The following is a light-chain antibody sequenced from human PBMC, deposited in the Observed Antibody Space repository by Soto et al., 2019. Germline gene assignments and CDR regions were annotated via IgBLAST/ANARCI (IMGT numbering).Light chain of an antibody. J-gene: IGKJ1*01. CDR2: HAS. CDR1: DGISNW. Sequence: IQLTQSPTTLPASVGDRVTLTCRASDGISNWLAWYQQRPGTAPKLLIYHASILETAVPSRFSGNGSGTEFTLTISSLQPGDFATYYCQQYRTYSFGQGSRVEIK. CDR3: QQYRTYS. V-gene: IGKV1-5*01.